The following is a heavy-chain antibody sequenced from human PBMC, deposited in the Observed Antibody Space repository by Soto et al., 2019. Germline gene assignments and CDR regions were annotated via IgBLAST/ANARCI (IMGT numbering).Heavy chain of an antibody. Sequence: EVQLLEYGGGLVQPGGSLRLSCTVSGVTFSNYAMNWVRQAPGKGLEWVSSLSGSGGTTYYADSVKGRFIISRDNSKNTLYLLMNSLRAEDTALYYCAKQRADYGSGADTFYFDSWGQGALVTVSS. CDR1: GVTFSNYA. D-gene: IGHD3-10*01. V-gene: IGHV3-23*01. CDR2: LSGSGGTT. CDR3: AKQRADYGSGADTFYFDS. J-gene: IGHJ4*02.